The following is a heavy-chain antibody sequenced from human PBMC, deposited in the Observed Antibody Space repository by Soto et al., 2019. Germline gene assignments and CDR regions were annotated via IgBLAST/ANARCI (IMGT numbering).Heavy chain of an antibody. CDR3: ARDRDIVVVPAAVNSGCWFDP. V-gene: IGHV1-69*04. J-gene: IGHJ5*02. CDR2: IIPILGIA. CDR1: GGTFSSYT. D-gene: IGHD2-2*01. Sequence: ASVKVSCKASGGTFSSYTISWVRQAPGQGLEWMGRIIPILGIANYAQKFQGRVTITADKSTSTAYMELSSLRSEDTAVYYCARDRDIVVVPAAVNSGCWFDPWGQGTLVTVSS.